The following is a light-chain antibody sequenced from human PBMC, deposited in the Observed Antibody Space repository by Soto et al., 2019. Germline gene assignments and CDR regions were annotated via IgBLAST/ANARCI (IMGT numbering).Light chain of an antibody. Sequence: EIVLTQSPGTLSLSPGERATLSCRASQSVSSNYLAWYQQKPGQAPRLLIYGASSRATGIPDRCSGSGSGTDFTLTLSRLEPEDFSVYFCPQYDRSPLTFGGGTKVEIK. CDR3: PQYDRSPLT. CDR1: QSVSSNY. J-gene: IGKJ4*01. V-gene: IGKV3-20*01. CDR2: GAS.